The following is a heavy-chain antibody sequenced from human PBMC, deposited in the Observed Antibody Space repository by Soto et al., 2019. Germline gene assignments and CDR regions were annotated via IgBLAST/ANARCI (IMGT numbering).Heavy chain of an antibody. CDR1: GFTFSSYA. V-gene: IGHV3-23*01. D-gene: IGHD1-26*01. CDR2: LSGSGGST. Sequence: PGGSLRLSCAASGFTFSSYAMDWVRQAPGKGLEWVPGLSGSGGSTDYAASVKGRFTISRDNSKNTLYLQMNSLRAEDTAIYYCAKDFSLGAFDYWGQGALVTVSS. CDR3: AKDFSLGAFDY. J-gene: IGHJ4*02.